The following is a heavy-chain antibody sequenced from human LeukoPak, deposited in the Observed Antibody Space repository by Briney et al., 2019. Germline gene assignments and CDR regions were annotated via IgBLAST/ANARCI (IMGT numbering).Heavy chain of an antibody. J-gene: IGHJ4*02. CDR3: ARPRVGATIVFDY. CDR1: GGSFSGYY. V-gene: IGHV4-34*10. Sequence: SETLSHTCAVYGGSFSGYYWSWIRQPPGKGLEWIGEINHSGSTYYNPSLKSRITMSVNTSKNQFSLNLSSVTAADTAMYYCARPRVGATIVFDYWGQGTLVTVSS. D-gene: IGHD1-26*01. CDR2: INHSGST.